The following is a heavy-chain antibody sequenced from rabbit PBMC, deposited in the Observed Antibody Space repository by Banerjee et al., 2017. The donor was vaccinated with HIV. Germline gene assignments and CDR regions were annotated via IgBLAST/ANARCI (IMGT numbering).Heavy chain of an antibody. CDR2: INTSSGNT. V-gene: IGHV1S40*01. J-gene: IGHJ4*01. Sequence: QSLQESGGGLFQPGGSLALTCKASGFSLSNKYVMCWVRQAPGKGLEWIGCINTSSGNTYYASWAKGRFTISKTSSTTVTLQMTSLTAADTATYFCAREGASSAGYYLWGPGTLVTVS. CDR3: AREGASSAGYYL. D-gene: IGHD1-1*01. CDR1: GFSLSNKYV.